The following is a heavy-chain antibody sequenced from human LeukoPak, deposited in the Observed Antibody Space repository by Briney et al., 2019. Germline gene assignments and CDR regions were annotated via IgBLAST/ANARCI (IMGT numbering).Heavy chain of an antibody. V-gene: IGHV3-74*01. CDR2: IKSDGSST. J-gene: IGHJ5*02. CDR1: GFTFSTYW. CDR3: AREYSTGFDP. Sequence: PGGSLRPSCAAAGFTFSTYWMHWVRQAPGKGLVWVSRIKSDGSSTTYADFVKGRFTISRDNAKNTLYLQMNSLRAEDTAVYYCAREYSTGFDPWGQGTLVTVSS. D-gene: IGHD2-15*01.